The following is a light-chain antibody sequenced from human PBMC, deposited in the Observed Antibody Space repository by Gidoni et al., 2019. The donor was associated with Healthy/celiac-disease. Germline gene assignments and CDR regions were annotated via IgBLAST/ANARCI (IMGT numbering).Light chain of an antibody. Sequence: SALTQPASVSGSPGRPITISCTRTSSDVGGYNYVSWYQQHPGKAPKLMIYDVSNRPSGVSNRFSGSKSGNTASLTISGLQAEDEADYYCRSYTSSGTLVFGGGTKLTVL. J-gene: IGLJ2*01. CDR1: SSDVGGYNY. V-gene: IGLV2-14*01. CDR2: DVS. CDR3: RSYTSSGTLV.